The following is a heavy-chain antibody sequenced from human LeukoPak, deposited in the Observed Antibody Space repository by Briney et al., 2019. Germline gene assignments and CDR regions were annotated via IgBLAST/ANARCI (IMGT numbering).Heavy chain of an antibody. J-gene: IGHJ4*02. Sequence: GESLRLSCAASGFTFSSYAMSWVRQAPGKGLEWVSTITGSGGSTYYADSVKGRFTISRDNSKNTLDLQMNSLRAEDTAVYYCAKYLRYLDYWGQGTPVTVSS. CDR2: ITGSGGST. CDR1: GFTFSSYA. D-gene: IGHD2-8*01. CDR3: AKYLRYLDY. V-gene: IGHV3-23*01.